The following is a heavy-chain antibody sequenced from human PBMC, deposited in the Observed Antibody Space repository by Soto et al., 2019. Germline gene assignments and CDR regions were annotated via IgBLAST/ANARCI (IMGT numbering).Heavy chain of an antibody. CDR3: AWSVQLEDY. D-gene: IGHD1-1*01. V-gene: IGHV3-23*01. J-gene: IGHJ4*02. CDR2: ISGSGGST. CDR1: GFNFISYA. Sequence: GGSQILSCAASGFNFISYAMSWVRQAPGKGLEWVSAISGSGGSTYYADSVKGRFTISRDNSKNTLYLQMNSLRAEDTAVYYCAWSVQLEDYWGQGTLVTVSS.